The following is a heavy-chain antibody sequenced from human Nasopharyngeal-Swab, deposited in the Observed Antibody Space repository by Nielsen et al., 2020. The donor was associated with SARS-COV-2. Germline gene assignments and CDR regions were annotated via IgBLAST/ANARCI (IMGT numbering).Heavy chain of an antibody. Sequence: ASVKVSCKPSGYTFTNYGIIWVRQAPGQGREWMGWISAYNGNTNYAQKLQGRVTITTDTSTSTAYLELRSLRSDHTAVYYCAREPPLGYCSSTSCPGWFDPWGQGTLVTVSS. V-gene: IGHV1-18*01. CDR1: GYTFTNYG. D-gene: IGHD2-2*01. J-gene: IGHJ5*02. CDR2: ISAYNGNT. CDR3: AREPPLGYCSSTSCPGWFDP.